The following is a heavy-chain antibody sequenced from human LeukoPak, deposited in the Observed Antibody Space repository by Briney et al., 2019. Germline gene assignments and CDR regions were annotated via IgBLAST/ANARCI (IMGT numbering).Heavy chain of an antibody. D-gene: IGHD3-16*02. J-gene: IGHJ4*02. Sequence: ASVKVSCKASGYTFTGYYMHWVRQAPGQGLEWMGWINPNSGGTNYAQKFQGRVTMTRDTSISTAYMGLSRLRSDDTAVYYCAREAYDYVWGSYRRLGYWGQGTLVTVSS. CDR1: GYTFTGYY. V-gene: IGHV1-2*02. CDR3: AREAYDYVWGSYRRLGY. CDR2: INPNSGGT.